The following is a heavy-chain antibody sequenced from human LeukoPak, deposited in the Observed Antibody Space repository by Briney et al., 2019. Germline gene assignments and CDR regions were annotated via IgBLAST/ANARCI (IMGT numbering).Heavy chain of an antibody. J-gene: IGHJ6*03. Sequence: GGFLRLSCAASGFIFSSYGMHWVRQAPGKGQEWVAFIRYDGSNKYYADSVKGRFTISRDNSKNTLYLQMNSLRAEDTAVYYCVKVGYGSGSFDYYMDVWGKGTTVTISS. V-gene: IGHV3-30*02. CDR1: GFIFSSYG. CDR3: VKVGYGSGSFDYYMDV. D-gene: IGHD3-10*01. CDR2: IRYDGSNK.